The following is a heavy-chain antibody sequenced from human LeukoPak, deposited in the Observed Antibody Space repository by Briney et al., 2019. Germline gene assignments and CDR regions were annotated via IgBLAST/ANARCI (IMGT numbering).Heavy chain of an antibody. J-gene: IGHJ6*03. CDR2: IIPIFGTA. CDR1: GGTFSTYA. V-gene: IGHV1-69*05. D-gene: IGHD3-9*01. CDR3: AREGVRDPEYYDILTGYYVYYMDV. Sequence: ASVMVSCKASGGTFSTYAVSWVRQAPGQGLEWMGGIIPIFGTANYAQKLQGRVTMTTDTSTSTAYMELRSLRSDDTAVYYCAREGVRDPEYYDILTGYYVYYMDVWGKGTTVTVSS.